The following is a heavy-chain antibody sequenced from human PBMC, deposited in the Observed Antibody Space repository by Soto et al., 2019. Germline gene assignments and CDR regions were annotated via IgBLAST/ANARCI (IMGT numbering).Heavy chain of an antibody. CDR1: GFTVSSAY. D-gene: IGHD6-6*01. V-gene: IGHV3-53*01. Sequence: EVQLVESGGGLIQPGGSLRLSCAASGFTVSSAYMSWVRRAPGKGLEWVSVLYSGGSPYYADSVKGRFIISRVNSKNALYLQMNSLRAEDTAVYYCARGQSSDYEQPVNWGQGTLVIVSS. J-gene: IGHJ4*02. CDR3: ARGQSSDYEQPVN. CDR2: LYSGGSP.